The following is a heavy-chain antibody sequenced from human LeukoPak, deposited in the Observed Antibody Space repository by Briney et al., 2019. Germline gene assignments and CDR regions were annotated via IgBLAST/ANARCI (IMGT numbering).Heavy chain of an antibody. CDR2: ISYDGSNK. V-gene: IGHV3-30*18. CDR1: GFTFSSYG. Sequence: GGSLRLSCAASGFTFSSYGMHWVRQAPGKGLEWVAVISYDGSNKYSADSVKGRFTISRDNSKNTLYLQMNSLRAEDTAVYYCAKGRTFDIWGQGTMVTVSS. CDR3: AKGRTFDI. J-gene: IGHJ3*02.